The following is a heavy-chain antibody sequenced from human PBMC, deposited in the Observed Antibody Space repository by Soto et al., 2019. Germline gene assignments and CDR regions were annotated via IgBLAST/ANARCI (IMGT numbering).Heavy chain of an antibody. V-gene: IGHV3-30-3*01. D-gene: IGHD3-16*01. CDR1: GFTFRSYA. Sequence: QVQLVESGGGVVQPGRSLRLSCAASGFTFRSYAIHWVRKAPDKGLEWVALISYDGSHKYYVDSVKGRFTVSRAKSKNTLYLEMNSLSAEDKAVYDCAREKNYDYICRRDIPDYGMDVGGQGTTFLVSS. J-gene: IGHJ6*02. CDR2: ISYDGSHK. CDR3: AREKNYDYICRRDIPDYGMDV.